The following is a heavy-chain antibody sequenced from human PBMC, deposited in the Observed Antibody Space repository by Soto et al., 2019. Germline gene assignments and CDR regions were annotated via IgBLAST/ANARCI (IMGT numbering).Heavy chain of an antibody. CDR1: GFTFSSYG. J-gene: IGHJ4*02. Sequence: VGSLRLSCAASGFTFSSYGMHWVRQAPGKGLEWVAVISYDGSNKYYADSVKGRFTISRDNSKNTLYLQMNSLRAEDTAVYYCAKGEYSSSAGDYWGQGTLVTVSS. V-gene: IGHV3-30*18. CDR2: ISYDGSNK. D-gene: IGHD6-6*01. CDR3: AKGEYSSSAGDY.